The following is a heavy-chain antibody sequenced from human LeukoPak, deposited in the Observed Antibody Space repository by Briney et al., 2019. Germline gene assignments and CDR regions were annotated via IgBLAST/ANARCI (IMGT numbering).Heavy chain of an antibody. Sequence: GGSLRLSCTVSGFTVSSNSMSWVRQAPGKGLEWVSFIYSDNTHYSDSVKGRFTISRDNSKNTLYLQMNSLRAEDTAVYYCARASGSSQYYYYYMDVWGKGTTVTVSS. CDR2: IYSDNT. CDR1: GFTVSSNS. J-gene: IGHJ6*03. V-gene: IGHV3-53*01. D-gene: IGHD1-26*01. CDR3: ARASGSSQYYYYYMDV.